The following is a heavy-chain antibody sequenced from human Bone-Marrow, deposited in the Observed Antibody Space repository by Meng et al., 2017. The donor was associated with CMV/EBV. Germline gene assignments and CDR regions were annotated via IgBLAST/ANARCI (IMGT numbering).Heavy chain of an antibody. CDR3: ARVHYDFWSGYTNGFDP. D-gene: IGHD3-3*01. Sequence: YTFTSYGISWVRQAPGQGLEWMGWISAYNGNTNNAQKLQGRVTMTTDTSTSTAYMELRSLRSDDTAVYYCARVHYDFWSGYTNGFDPWGQGTLVTVSS. CDR1: YTFTSYG. J-gene: IGHJ5*02. CDR2: ISAYNGNT. V-gene: IGHV1-18*01.